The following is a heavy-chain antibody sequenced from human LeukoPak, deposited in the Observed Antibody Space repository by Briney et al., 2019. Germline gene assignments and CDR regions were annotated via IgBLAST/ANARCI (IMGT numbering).Heavy chain of an antibody. CDR1: GFTFSSYS. D-gene: IGHD2-15*01. Sequence: PGGSLRLSCAASGFTFSSYSMNWVRQAPGKGLGWVSSISSSSSYIYYADSVKGRFTISRDNAKNSLYLQMNSLRAEDTAVYYCASQGRYSGDYNYWGQGTLVTVSS. CDR2: ISSSSSYI. J-gene: IGHJ4*02. V-gene: IGHV3-21*01. CDR3: ASQGRYSGDYNY.